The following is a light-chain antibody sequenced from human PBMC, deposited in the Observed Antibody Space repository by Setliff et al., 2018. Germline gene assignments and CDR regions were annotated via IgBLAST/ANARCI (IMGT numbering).Light chain of an antibody. CDR1: SSNMGAGFS. V-gene: IGLV1-40*01. J-gene: IGLJ1*01. CDR2: GDT. Sequence: QSVLTQPPSVSGAPGQRVTISCTGSSSNMGAGFSVHWYQQLPGTAPKLLIYGDTNRPSGVPDRFSGSKSGTSAPLAITGLQAEDEADYYCQSYDSSLPGDVFGTGTKGTVL. CDR3: QSYDSSLPGDV.